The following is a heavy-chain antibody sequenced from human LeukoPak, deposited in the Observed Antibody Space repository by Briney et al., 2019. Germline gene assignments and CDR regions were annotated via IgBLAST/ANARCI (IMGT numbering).Heavy chain of an antibody. Sequence: GASVKVSCKASGYTFTSYAMHWVRQAPGQRLEWMGWINAGNGNTKYSQKFQGRVTITADESTSTAYMELSSLRSEDTAVYYCARSDSSGYYESHYWGQGTLVTVSS. CDR3: ARSDSSGYYESHY. CDR1: GYTFTSYA. J-gene: IGHJ4*02. CDR2: INAGNGNT. V-gene: IGHV1-3*01. D-gene: IGHD3-22*01.